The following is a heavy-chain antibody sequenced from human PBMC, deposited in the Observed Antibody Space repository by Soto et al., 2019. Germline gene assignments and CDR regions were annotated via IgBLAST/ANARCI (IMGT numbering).Heavy chain of an antibody. J-gene: IGHJ4*02. CDR3: VGERYAGFDY. CDR2: TVNKAFSYTT. D-gene: IGHD2-8*01. CDR1: AFSLSDQY. Sequence: EGQLVESGGGLVQPGGSLRLSCTASAFSLSDQYLDWVRQAPGQGLEWVGRTVNKAFSYTTEYASAVKFRFTISRDESENSLYLQMTSLSTEDTAGYYCVGERYAGFDYWGQGALVTVSS. V-gene: IGHV3-72*01.